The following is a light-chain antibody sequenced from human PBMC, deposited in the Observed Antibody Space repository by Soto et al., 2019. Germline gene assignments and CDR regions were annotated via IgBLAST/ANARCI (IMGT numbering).Light chain of an antibody. V-gene: IGKV3-20*01. J-gene: IGKJ1*01. CDR1: QSVGSF. CDR2: DTS. CDR3: QQYGSSLTWT. Sequence: IVLTQSPATLSLSPGERATLSCRASQSVGSFLAWYQQKPGQAPRLLIYDTSIRATGIPARFSGSGSGTDFTLTISGLEPEDFAAYYCQQYGSSLTWTFGQGTKVDIK.